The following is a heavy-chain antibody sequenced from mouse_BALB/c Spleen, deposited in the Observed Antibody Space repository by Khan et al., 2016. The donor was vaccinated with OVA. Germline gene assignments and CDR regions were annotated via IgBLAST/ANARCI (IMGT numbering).Heavy chain of an antibody. CDR1: GFTFSSYG. CDR3: ASHLTGSFAY. CDR2: ISSDGSYT. J-gene: IGHJ3*01. Sequence: EVELVESGGDLVKPGGSLKLSSAASGFTFSSYGMSWVRQTPDKRLEWVATISSDGSYTYYPDSVKGRFTISRDNVKNTLYLQMSSLKSEDTAMYYCASHLTGSFAYWGQGTLVTVSA. V-gene: IGHV5-6*01. D-gene: IGHD4-1*01.